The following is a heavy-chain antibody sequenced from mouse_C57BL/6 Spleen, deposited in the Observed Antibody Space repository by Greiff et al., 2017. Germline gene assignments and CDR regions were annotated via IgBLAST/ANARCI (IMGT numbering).Heavy chain of an antibody. D-gene: IGHD2-4*01. CDR3: ARKVLYYDYFAY. J-gene: IGHJ3*01. CDR2: INPDSSTI. V-gene: IGHV4-1*01. CDR1: GIDFSRYW. Sequence: EVKLLESGGGLVQPGGSLKLSCAASGIDFSRYWMSWVRRAPGKGLEWIGEINPDSSTINYAPSLKDKFIISRDNAKNTLYLQMSKVRSEDTALYYCARKVLYYDYFAYWGQGTLVTVSA.